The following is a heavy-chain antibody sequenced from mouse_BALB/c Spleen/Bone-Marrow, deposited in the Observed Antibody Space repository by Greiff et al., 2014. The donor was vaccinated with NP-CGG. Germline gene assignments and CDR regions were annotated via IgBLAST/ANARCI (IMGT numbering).Heavy chain of an antibody. Sequence: VQVVESGPGLMAPSQSLSITCTVSGFSLTNYGVHWVRQPPGKGLEWLGVIWAGGSTNYNSALMSRLSISKDNSKSQVFLKMNSLQTYDTAMYYCARPYYGLYAMDYWGQGTSVTVSS. CDR1: GFSLTNYG. CDR2: IWAGGST. D-gene: IGHD1-2*01. CDR3: ARPYYGLYAMDY. V-gene: IGHV2-9*02. J-gene: IGHJ4*01.